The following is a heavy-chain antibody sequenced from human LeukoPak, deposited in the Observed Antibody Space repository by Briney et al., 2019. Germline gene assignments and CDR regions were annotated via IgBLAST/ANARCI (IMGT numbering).Heavy chain of an antibody. V-gene: IGHV1-18*01. D-gene: IGHD6-19*01. CDR2: ISAYNGNT. Sequence: ASVKVSCKASGGTFSNYAISWVRQAPGQGLEWMGWISAYNGNTNYAQKLQGRVTMTTDTSTSTAYMELRSLRSDDTAVYYCARDRDSSGRDAGYWGQGTLVTVSS. CDR3: ARDRDSSGRDAGY. CDR1: GGTFSNYA. J-gene: IGHJ4*02.